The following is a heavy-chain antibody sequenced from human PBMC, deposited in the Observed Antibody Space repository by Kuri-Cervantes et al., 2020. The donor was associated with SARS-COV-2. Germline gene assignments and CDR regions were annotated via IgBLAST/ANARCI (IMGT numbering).Heavy chain of an antibody. CDR2: IYYSGST. Sequence: SETLSLTCAVYGGSFSCYSWSWIRQPPGKGLEWVGSIYYSGSTYYNPSLKSRVTISVDTSKNQFSLKLSSVTAADTAVYYCARQAILVATAYFDYWGQGTLVTVSS. V-gene: IGHV4-34*01. CDR3: ARQAILVATAYFDY. D-gene: IGHD5-12*01. J-gene: IGHJ4*02. CDR1: GGSFSCYS.